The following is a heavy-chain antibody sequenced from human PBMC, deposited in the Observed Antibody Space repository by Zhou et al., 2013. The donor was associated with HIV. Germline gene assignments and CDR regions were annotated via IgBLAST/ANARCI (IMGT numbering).Heavy chain of an antibody. CDR3: ARALYPYNWNSAADY. Sequence: QVQLVQSGAEVKKPGASVKVSCKASGYTFTSYYMHWVRQAPGQGLEWMGWMNPNSGNTGYAQKFQGRVTITRNTSISTAYMELSSLRSEDTAVYYCARALYPYNWNSAADYWGQGTLVTVSS. CDR2: MNPNSGNT. J-gene: IGHJ4*02. D-gene: IGHD1-7*01. V-gene: IGHV1-8*03. CDR1: GYTFTSYY.